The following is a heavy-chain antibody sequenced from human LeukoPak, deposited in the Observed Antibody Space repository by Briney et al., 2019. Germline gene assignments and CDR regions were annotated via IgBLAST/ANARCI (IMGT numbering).Heavy chain of an antibody. CDR3: ARDRGYSSSWYLDY. D-gene: IGHD6-13*01. V-gene: IGHV4-4*02. CDR1: GGSVSSSNW. Sequence: LSLTCAVSGGSVSSSNWWSWVRQPPGKGLEWIGEIYHSGSTNYNPSLKSRVTISVDKSKNQFSLKLSSVTAADTAVYYCARDRGYSSSWYLDYWGQGTLVTVSS. J-gene: IGHJ4*02. CDR2: IYHSGST.